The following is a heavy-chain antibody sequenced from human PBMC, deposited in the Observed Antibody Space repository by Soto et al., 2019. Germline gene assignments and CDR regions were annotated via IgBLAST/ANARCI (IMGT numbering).Heavy chain of an antibody. Sequence: GGSLRLSCAASGFTFSDYYMSWIRQAPGKGLEWVSYISSSGSTRYYADFVKGRFTISRDNAKNSLYLQMNSLRADDTAVYYCARDKDYDSSGPGAFDIWGQGTTVTVSS. CDR1: GFTFSDYY. J-gene: IGHJ3*02. CDR3: ARDKDYDSSGPGAFDI. D-gene: IGHD3-22*01. CDR2: ISSSGSTR. V-gene: IGHV3-11*01.